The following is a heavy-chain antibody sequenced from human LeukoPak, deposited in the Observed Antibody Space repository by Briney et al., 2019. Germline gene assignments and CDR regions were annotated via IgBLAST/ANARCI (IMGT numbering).Heavy chain of an antibody. V-gene: IGHV1-24*01. CDR1: GYTLTELS. CDR2: FDPEDGET. CDR3: ARVGYSGYDYFYYYGLDV. Sequence: VASVKVSCKVSGYTLTELSMHWVRQAPGKGLEWMGGFDPEDGETIYAQKFQGRVTMTEDTSTDTAYMELSRLRSDDTAVYYCARVGYSGYDYFYYYGLDVWGQGTTVTASS. D-gene: IGHD5-12*01. J-gene: IGHJ6*02.